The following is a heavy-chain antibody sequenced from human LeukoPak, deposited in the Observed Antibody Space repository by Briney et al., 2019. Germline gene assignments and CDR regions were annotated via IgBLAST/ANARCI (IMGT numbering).Heavy chain of an antibody. V-gene: IGHV4-38-2*02. CDR3: ARVGGNSYGSFDY. CDR2: IYHSGST. D-gene: IGHD5-18*01. J-gene: IGHJ4*02. Sequence: SETLSLTCTVSGYSIRSDYYWGWIRQPPGKGLEWIGSIYHSGSTYYNPSLKSRVTISVDTSKNQFSLKLSSVTAADTAVYYCARVGGNSYGSFDYYGQGTLVTVSS. CDR1: GYSIRSDYY.